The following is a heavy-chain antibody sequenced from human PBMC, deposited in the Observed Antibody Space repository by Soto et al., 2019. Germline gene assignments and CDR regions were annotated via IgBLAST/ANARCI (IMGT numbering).Heavy chain of an antibody. CDR2: ISYDGSNK. D-gene: IGHD3-22*01. CDR1: GFTFSSYA. Sequence: QVQLVESGGGVVQPGRSLRLSCAASGFTFSSYAMHWVRQAPGKGLEWVAVISYDGSNKYYADSVKGRFTISRDNSKNTLYLQMNSLRAEDTAVYYCARDGGYDRSGYYYGFGDYWGQGTLVTVSS. J-gene: IGHJ4*02. CDR3: ARDGGYDRSGYYYGFGDY. V-gene: IGHV3-30-3*01.